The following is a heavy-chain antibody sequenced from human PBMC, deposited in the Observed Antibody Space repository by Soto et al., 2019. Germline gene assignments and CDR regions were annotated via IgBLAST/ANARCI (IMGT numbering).Heavy chain of an antibody. V-gene: IGHV3-11*01. CDR1: GFTFSDYY. CDR2: ISSSGSTI. Sequence: QVQLVESGGGLVKPGGSLRLSCAASGFTFSDYYMSWIRQAPGKGLEWGSYISSSGSTIYYADSVKGRFTISRDNAKNSLYLQKSRLRAEDTAVYYWAREDCSGGSCYYYYYMDVWGKGTTVTVSS. CDR3: AREDCSGGSCYYYYYMDV. J-gene: IGHJ6*03. D-gene: IGHD2-15*01.